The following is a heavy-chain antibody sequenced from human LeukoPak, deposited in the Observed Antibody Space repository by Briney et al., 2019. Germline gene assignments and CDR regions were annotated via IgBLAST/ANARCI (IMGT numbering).Heavy chain of an antibody. D-gene: IGHD3-22*01. V-gene: IGHV4-59*08. CDR3: ARTYDGSGYRQFDY. J-gene: IGHJ4*02. Sequence: SETLSLTCTVSGGSISTYYWSWIRQPPGEGLEWIGYIYYSGSTNYNPSLKSRVTISVDTSKNQFSLNLTSVTAADTAVYYCARTYDGSGYRQFDYWGQGTLVTVSS. CDR1: GGSISTYY. CDR2: IYYSGST.